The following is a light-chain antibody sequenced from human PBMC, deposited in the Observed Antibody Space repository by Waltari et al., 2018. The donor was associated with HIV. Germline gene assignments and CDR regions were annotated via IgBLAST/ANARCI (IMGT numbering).Light chain of an antibody. V-gene: IGLV3-21*02. CDR3: QVWDSSSDHTQVV. CDR2: DVS. CDR1: SIGSKS. J-gene: IGLJ2*01. Sequence: SVLTQPPSLSGSPGQTARITCAGNSIGSKSENCYPQKPGQAPVLVVYDVSDRLSGLPGLFYGSNSGNTATLTIIRVDAGEEADYYCQVWDSSSDHTQVVFGGETKLTVL.